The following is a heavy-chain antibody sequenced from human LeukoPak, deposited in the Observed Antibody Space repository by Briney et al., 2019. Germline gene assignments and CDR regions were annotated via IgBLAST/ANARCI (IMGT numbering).Heavy chain of an antibody. D-gene: IGHD1-1*01. CDR1: GFTFSSYL. CDR3: ARANDEGFDY. V-gene: IGHV3-7*03. J-gene: IGHJ4*02. CDR2: IKQDGSEK. Sequence: GGSLRLSCAASGFTFSSYLMSWVRQAPGKGLEWVANIKQDGSEKYYVDSVKGRFTISRDNAKNSLYLQMNSLRAEDTAVYYCARANDEGFDYWGQGTLVTVSS.